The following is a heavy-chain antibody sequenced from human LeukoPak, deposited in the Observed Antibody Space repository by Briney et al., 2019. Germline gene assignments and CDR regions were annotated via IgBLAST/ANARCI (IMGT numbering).Heavy chain of an antibody. Sequence: PGGSLRLSCVASGFTFSSHGMNWVRQAPGKGLEWVSSITSTSTYIYYGDSVKGRFTISRDNAKNSLYLQMNSLRAEDTAVYYCARGDYDILTGYYFGGPDYWGQGTLVTVSS. V-gene: IGHV3-21*01. CDR2: ITSTSTYI. CDR1: GFTFSSHG. D-gene: IGHD3-9*01. J-gene: IGHJ4*02. CDR3: ARGDYDILTGYYFGGPDY.